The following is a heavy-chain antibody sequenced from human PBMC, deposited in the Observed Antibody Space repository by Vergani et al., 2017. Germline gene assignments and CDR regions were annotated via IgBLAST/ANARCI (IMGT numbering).Heavy chain of an antibody. J-gene: IGHJ4*02. CDR2: FDPEDGET. CDR3: QATKRISIVRGDDY. D-gene: IGHD3-10*01. Sequence: QVQLVQSGAEVKKPGASVKVSCKVSGYTLTELYMHWVRQAPGKGLQWRGGFDPEDGETIYAQKFQGRVTMTEATSTDTAYMELISLGSEDTAVYYCQATKRISIVRGDDYWGQGTLVTVSS. V-gene: IGHV1-24*01. CDR1: GYTLTELY.